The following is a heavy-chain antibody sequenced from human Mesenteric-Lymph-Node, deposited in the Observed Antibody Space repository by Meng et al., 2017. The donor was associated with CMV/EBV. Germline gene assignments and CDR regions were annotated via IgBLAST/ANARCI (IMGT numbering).Heavy chain of an antibody. V-gene: IGHV3-21*01. CDR1: GFTFSNFA. Sequence: GESLKISCAASGFTFSNFAMSWVRRAPGRGLEWVSSISSSSSYIYYADSVKGRFTISRDNAKNSLYLQMNSLRAEDTAVYYCARDGVRIVGATHFDYWGQGTLVTVSS. CDR2: ISSSSSYI. CDR3: ARDGVRIVGATHFDY. J-gene: IGHJ4*02. D-gene: IGHD1-26*01.